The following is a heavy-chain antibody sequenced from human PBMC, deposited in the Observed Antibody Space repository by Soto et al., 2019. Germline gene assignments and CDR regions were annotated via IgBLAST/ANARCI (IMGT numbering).Heavy chain of an antibody. Sequence: EVQLVESGGGLVQPGGSLRLSCVASGFTVTDIYMNWFRQAPGKGLEWVSVIYKDFTDYADFVKGRFSVSTDSSKNALYLPKDIRRAEETAVYYCAREPRYWSGGSCSIMEDAFAISGQGAMVTLSS. D-gene: IGHD2-15*01. J-gene: IGHJ3*02. CDR1: GFTVTDIY. CDR2: IYKDFT. CDR3: AREPRYWSGGSCSIMEDAFAI. V-gene: IGHV3-66*01.